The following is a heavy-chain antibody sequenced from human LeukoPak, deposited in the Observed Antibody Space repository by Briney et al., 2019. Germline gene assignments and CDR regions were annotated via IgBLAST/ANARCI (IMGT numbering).Heavy chain of an antibody. V-gene: IGHV4-59*11. CDR2: IYYSGTT. D-gene: IGHD3-10*01. J-gene: IGHJ5*02. CDR3: ARGGYYGSGNDFRFDP. CDR1: GGRINNHY. Sequence: SETLSLTCTVSGGRINNHYWTWIRQPPGKGLEWLGYIYYSGTTNYNPSLRSRVTISIDTSKNQFSLKLSSVTAADTAIYYCARGGYYGSGNDFRFDPWGQGTLVTVSS.